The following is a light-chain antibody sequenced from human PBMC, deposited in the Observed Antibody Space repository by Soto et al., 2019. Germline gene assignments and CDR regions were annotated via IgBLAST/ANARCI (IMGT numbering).Light chain of an antibody. Sequence: IQMTQSPYAMSASVGDRVTITCRASQGINDNLAWFQQKPGQVPKRLIYGAFSLQRGVPSRFSGSGSGTEFTLTISSLQPEDFATYYCLQHNTFPWTFGQGTKVDIK. J-gene: IGKJ1*01. CDR2: GAF. CDR3: LQHNTFPWT. CDR1: QGINDN. V-gene: IGKV1-17*03.